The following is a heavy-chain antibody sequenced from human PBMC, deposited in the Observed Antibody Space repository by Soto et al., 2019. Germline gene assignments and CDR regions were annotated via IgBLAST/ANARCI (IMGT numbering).Heavy chain of an antibody. CDR3: AAGIDYYGSGSYYVFNY. J-gene: IGHJ4*02. D-gene: IGHD3-10*01. V-gene: IGHV3-23*01. Sequence: GGSMRLSCAASGGTFSGYAGSWVRQAPGKGLEWVSSATTGGVGTYYADSVKGRFTISRDNSKSSLWLHMNSLRVEDTAVYYCAAGIDYYGSGSYYVFNYWGQGTLVTSPQ. CDR2: ATTGGVGT. CDR1: GGTFSGYA.